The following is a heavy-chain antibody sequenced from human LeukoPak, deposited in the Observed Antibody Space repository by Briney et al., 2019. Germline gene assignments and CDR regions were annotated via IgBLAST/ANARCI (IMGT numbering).Heavy chain of an antibody. J-gene: IGHJ6*03. CDR3: AREIRPGNYHYYMDV. V-gene: IGHV4-39*02. Sequence: SETLSLTCTVSGGSISSSSYYWGWIRQPPGKGLEWIGSIYYSGSTYYNPSLKSRVTISVDMSKNQFSLKLSSVTAADTAVYYCAREIRPGNYHYYMDVWGKGTTVTISS. D-gene: IGHD1-14*01. CDR2: IYYSGST. CDR1: GGSISSSSYY.